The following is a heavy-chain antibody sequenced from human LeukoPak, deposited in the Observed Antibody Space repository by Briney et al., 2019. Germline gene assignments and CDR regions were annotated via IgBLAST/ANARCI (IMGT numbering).Heavy chain of an antibody. Sequence: GASVKVSCKASGYTFNRYYMHWVRQAPGQGLESMGWINSNSGARNYAQKFQGRVTMSRDTSINTAYMELSRLTSDDTAVYYCARGRGGATTGLDHWGQGALVTV. CDR2: INSNSGAR. CDR3: ARGRGGATTGLDH. V-gene: IGHV1-2*02. CDR1: GYTFNRYY. D-gene: IGHD1-26*01. J-gene: IGHJ4*02.